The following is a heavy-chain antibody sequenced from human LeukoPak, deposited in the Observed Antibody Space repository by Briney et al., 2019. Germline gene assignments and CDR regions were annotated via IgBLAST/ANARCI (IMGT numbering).Heavy chain of an antibody. V-gene: IGHV4-38-2*02. CDR3: ARMGYYDFWSGHYNLYNMDV. D-gene: IGHD3-3*01. Sequence: SETLSLTCTVSGYSISSGYYWGWIRQPPGKGLEWIGSIYHSGSTYYNPSLKSRVTISVDTSKNQFSLKLSSVTAADTAVYYCARMGYYDFWSGHYNLYNMDVWGKGTTVTVSS. CDR1: GYSISSGYY. J-gene: IGHJ6*03. CDR2: IYHSGST.